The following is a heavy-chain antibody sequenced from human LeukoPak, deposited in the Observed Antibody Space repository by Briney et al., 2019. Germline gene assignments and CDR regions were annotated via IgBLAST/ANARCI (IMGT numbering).Heavy chain of an antibody. J-gene: IGHJ4*02. CDR3: AKDASRYCSSTSCLNLFDY. Sequence: SGGSLRLSCAASGFTVSSNYMSWVRQAPGKGLEWVSVIYSGGSTYYADSVKGRFTISRDNSKNTLYLQMNSLRAEDTAVYYCAKDASRYCSSTSCLNLFDYWGQGTLVTVSS. V-gene: IGHV3-53*01. CDR1: GFTVSSNY. D-gene: IGHD2-2*01. CDR2: IYSGGST.